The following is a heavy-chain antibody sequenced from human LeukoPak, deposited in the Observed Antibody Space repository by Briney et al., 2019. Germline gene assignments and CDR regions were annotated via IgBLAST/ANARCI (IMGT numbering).Heavy chain of an antibody. CDR2: IWYDGSNK. V-gene: IGHV3-33*01. CDR1: GFTFSSYG. CDR3: ARDRKFSSSSGYFDY. Sequence: GSLRLSCAASGFTFSSYGIHWFRQAPGKGLEWVAVIWYDGSNKYYANSVKGRFTISRDNSKNTLYLQMNSLRAEDTAVYYCARDRKFSSSSGYFDYWGQGTLVTVSS. J-gene: IGHJ4*02. D-gene: IGHD6-6*01.